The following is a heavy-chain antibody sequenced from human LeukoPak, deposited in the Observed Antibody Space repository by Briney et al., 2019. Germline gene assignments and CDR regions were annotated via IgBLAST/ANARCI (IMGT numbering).Heavy chain of an antibody. V-gene: IGHV4-59*01. CDR3: ARDVVVRAAFDI. D-gene: IGHD2-15*01. CDR2: IYYSGST. CDR1: DGSISSYY. Sequence: SETLSLTCTVSDGSISSYYWSWIRQPPGKGLEWIGYIYYSGSTNYNPSLKSRVTISVDTSKNQFSLKLSSVTAADTAVYYCARDVVVRAAFDIWGQGTMVTVSS. J-gene: IGHJ3*02.